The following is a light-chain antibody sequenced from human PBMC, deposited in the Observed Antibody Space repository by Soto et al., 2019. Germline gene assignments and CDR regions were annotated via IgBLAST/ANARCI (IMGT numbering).Light chain of an antibody. J-gene: IGLJ1*01. CDR2: EGI. CDR1: SSDVGTYNL. Sequence: QSVLTQPASVSGSPGQSITISCTGTSSDVGTYNLVSWYQQHPVKAPRLIIYEGIKRPSGVSNRFSASKSGNTASLTISGLRAEDEADYYCCSYTTTGTFVFGTGTKV. V-gene: IGLV2-23*01. CDR3: CSYTTTGTFV.